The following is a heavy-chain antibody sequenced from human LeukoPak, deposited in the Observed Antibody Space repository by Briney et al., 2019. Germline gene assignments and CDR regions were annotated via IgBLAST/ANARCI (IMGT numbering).Heavy chain of an antibody. V-gene: IGHV3-23*01. CDR1: GFTFSSYG. CDR3: AKDRRYSGYDLFDY. CDR2: ISGSGGST. Sequence: GGSLRLSCAASGFTFSSYGMSWVRQAPGKGLEWVSAISGSGGSTSYADSVKGRFAISRDNSKNTLYLQMNSLRAEDTAVYYCAKDRRYSGYDLFDYWGQGTLVTVSS. J-gene: IGHJ4*02. D-gene: IGHD5-12*01.